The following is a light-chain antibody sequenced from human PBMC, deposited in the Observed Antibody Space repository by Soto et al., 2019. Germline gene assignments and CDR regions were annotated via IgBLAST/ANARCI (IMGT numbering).Light chain of an antibody. CDR3: QQYGRSPLMYT. CDR1: PSVPSNY. Sequence: ETVLTQSPGTLSLSPGERATLSCRASPSVPSNYSAWYQQKPGQAPRLLIYGASSRAAGVPDRFSGSGSGTDFTLTITRLEPEDFAVYYCQQYGRSPLMYTFGQGTKLGVK. CDR2: GAS. V-gene: IGKV3-20*01. J-gene: IGKJ2*01.